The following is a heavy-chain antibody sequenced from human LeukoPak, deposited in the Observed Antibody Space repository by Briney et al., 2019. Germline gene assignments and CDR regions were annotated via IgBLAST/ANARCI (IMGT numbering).Heavy chain of an antibody. CDR1: GGSISSHY. CDR2: IYYSGST. D-gene: IGHD3-9*01. V-gene: IGHV4-59*08. J-gene: IGHJ3*02. Sequence: SETLSLTCTVSGGSISSHYWSWIRQPPGKGLEWIGYIYYSGSTNYNPSLKSRVTISVDTSKNQFSLKLSSVTAADTAVYYCARHYDILTGYSAYAFDIWGQGTMVTVSS. CDR3: ARHYDILTGYSAYAFDI.